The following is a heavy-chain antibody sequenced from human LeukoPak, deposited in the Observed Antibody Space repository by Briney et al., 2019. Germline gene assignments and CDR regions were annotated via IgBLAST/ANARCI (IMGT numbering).Heavy chain of an antibody. Sequence: GGSLRLSCAVTGFSFGSYANNWVRQAPGKGLEWVSSISPSSSYIHYADSAKGRFTISRDNAKNSLYLQMNSLRAEDTAVYYCARVMPYYSGSRGYALDYWGQGALVTVSS. V-gene: IGHV3-21*01. CDR1: GFSFGSYA. D-gene: IGHD3-22*01. CDR3: ARVMPYYSGSRGYALDY. J-gene: IGHJ4*02. CDR2: ISPSSSYI.